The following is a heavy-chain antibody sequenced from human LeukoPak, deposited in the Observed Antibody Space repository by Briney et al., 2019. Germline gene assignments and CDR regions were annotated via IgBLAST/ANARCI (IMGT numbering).Heavy chain of an antibody. V-gene: IGHV3-15*01. CDR3: TTERNWELLRPYGMDI. D-gene: IGHD1-26*01. Sequence: GGSLRLSCAASGFNFKYVWMSWVRKAPGKGLEWVGRIRTKIDGEATDYAAPVKGRFTISRDDSKATLYLQMNSLKTEDSAVYYCTTERNWELLRPYGMDIWGQGTTVTVSS. J-gene: IGHJ6*02. CDR1: GFNFKYVW. CDR2: IRTKIDGEAT.